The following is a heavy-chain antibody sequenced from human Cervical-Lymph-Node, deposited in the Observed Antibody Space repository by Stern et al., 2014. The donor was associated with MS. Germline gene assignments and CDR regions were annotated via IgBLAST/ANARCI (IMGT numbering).Heavy chain of an antibody. CDR1: VGTFSSYA. CDR3: ARAPKLVWFGENGFDY. V-gene: IGHV1-69*01. D-gene: IGHD3-10*01. CDR2: IIPIFGTA. J-gene: IGHJ4*02. Sequence: VQLVESGAEVKKPGSSVKVSCTASVGTFSSYAISWVRQDPGQGLEWMGGIIPIFGTANCAQKFQGRVTITADESTSTAYMELSSLRSEDTAVYYCARAPKLVWFGENGFDYWGQGTLVTVSS.